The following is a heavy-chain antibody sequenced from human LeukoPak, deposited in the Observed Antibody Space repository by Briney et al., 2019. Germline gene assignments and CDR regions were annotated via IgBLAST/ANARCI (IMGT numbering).Heavy chain of an antibody. CDR2: IYYSGST. CDR3: ARERNWNVEGYGMDV. D-gene: IGHD1-1*01. CDR1: GVSISSSSYY. Sequence: SETLSLTCTVSGVSISSSSYYWGWIRQPPGKGLEWIGSIYYSGSTYYNPSLKSRVTISVDTSKNQFSLKLSSVTAADTAVYYCARERNWNVEGYGMDVWGQGTTVTVSS. V-gene: IGHV4-39*07. J-gene: IGHJ6*02.